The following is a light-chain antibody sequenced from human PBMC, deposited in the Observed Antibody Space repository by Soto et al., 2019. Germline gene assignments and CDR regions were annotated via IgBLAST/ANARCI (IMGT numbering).Light chain of an antibody. CDR3: QQYGGSPFT. V-gene: IGKV3-20*01. J-gene: IGKJ3*01. CDR1: QTVRSSS. Sequence: EIVLTQSPGTLSLSPGERATLPCRASQTVRSSSLAWYQQKPGQAPRLLIYGASSRATGIPDRFSGSGSGTDFTLTISRLEPEDFAVYFCQQYGGSPFTFGPGTKVDNK. CDR2: GAS.